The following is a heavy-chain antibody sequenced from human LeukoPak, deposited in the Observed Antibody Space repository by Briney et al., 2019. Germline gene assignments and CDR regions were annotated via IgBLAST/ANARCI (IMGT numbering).Heavy chain of an antibody. CDR2: IKVGEGNT. Sequence: SVKVSCKTSGYTFTSFGITWVRQAPGQGPEWMGWIKVGEGNTHFAQKFQDRVSMTRDISSNTAFLELRNLRSDDTAVYFCSRSSDTTSWYYFDHWGQGTLVTVSS. CDR1: GYTFTSFG. D-gene: IGHD2/OR15-2a*01. V-gene: IGHV1-18*01. J-gene: IGHJ4*02. CDR3: SRSSDTTSWYYFDH.